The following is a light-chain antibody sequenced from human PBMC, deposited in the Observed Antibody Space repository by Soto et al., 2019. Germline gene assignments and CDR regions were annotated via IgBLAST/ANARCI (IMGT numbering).Light chain of an antibody. V-gene: IGKV3D-15*01. CDR3: QQFNNWPPIT. CDR2: HAS. J-gene: IGKJ4*01. CDR1: QTISGTY. Sequence: EIVLTQSPATLSLSPVEISTLSCRASQTISGTYLAWYQQKPGQAPRLLIYHASTRATGIPARFSGSGSGTEFTLTISSLQSEDFAIFYCQQFNNWPPITFGGGTKVDIK.